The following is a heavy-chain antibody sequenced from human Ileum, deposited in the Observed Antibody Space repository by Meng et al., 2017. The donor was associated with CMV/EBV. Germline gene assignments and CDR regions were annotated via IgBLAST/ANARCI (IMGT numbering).Heavy chain of an antibody. CDR1: GFSLSHNA. D-gene: IGHD3-10*02. V-gene: IGHV3-23*01. CDR2: IEGSNDNT. CDR3: AKDIFGWAFDY. Sequence: EVQLLESGGGLVQPGGSLRRTCAASGFSLSHNAMTWVRQAPGKGLEWVSAIEGSNDNTHYADSVKGRFAISRDASTNTLYLQMNNLRAEDTAIYYCAKDIFGWAFDYWGHGTLVTVSS. J-gene: IGHJ4*01.